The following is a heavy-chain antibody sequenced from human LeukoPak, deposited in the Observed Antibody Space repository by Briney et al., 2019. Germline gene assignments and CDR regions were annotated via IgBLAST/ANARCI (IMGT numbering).Heavy chain of an antibody. D-gene: IGHD3-10*01. CDR1: GFTFSDHY. CDR3: AREIWFGEGFDY. CDR2: TRNKANSYTT. V-gene: IGHV3-72*01. J-gene: IGHJ4*02. Sequence: GGSLRLSCAASGFTFSDHYMDWVRQAPGQGLEWVGRTRNKANSYTTEYAASVKGRFTISRDDSKNSLYLQMNSLKTEDTAVYYSAREIWFGEGFDYWGQGTLVTVSS.